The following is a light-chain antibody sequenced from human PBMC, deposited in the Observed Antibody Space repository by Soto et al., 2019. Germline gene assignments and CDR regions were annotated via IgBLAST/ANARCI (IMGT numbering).Light chain of an antibody. Sequence: EIVLTQSPDTLSLSPGERATLSCRASQSVSGYLGWYQQKPGQAPRLLIYDASNRAYGVPARFRGSGSGTKVTLYVASLEPDDFAVYYCQQRSNWPYLAFGGGTRV. V-gene: IGKV3-11*01. J-gene: IGKJ4*01. CDR2: DAS. CDR1: QSVSGY. CDR3: QQRSNWPYLA.